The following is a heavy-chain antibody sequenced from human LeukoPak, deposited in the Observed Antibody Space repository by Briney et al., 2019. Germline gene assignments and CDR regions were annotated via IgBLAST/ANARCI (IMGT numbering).Heavy chain of an antibody. D-gene: IGHD2-2*01. Sequence: SSETLSLTCAVSGGSISSSNWWSWVRQPPGKGLEWIGEIYHSGTTNYNPSLEGRVTISVDKSTNQFSLKLNSVTAADTAVYYCASLWPYQLSAFDIWGQGTMVTVSS. J-gene: IGHJ3*02. CDR2: IYHSGTT. V-gene: IGHV4-4*02. CDR3: ASLWPYQLSAFDI. CDR1: GGSISSSNW.